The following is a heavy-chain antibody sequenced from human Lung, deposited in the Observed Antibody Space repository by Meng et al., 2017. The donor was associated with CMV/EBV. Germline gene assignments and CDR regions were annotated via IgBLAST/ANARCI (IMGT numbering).Heavy chain of an antibody. CDR3: ARGDSSSSSSYFDY. V-gene: IGHV4-4*02. D-gene: IGHD6-6*01. CDR1: GDSISSSNW. CDR2: IYHSGST. J-gene: IGHJ4*02. Sequence: SXTLSLXCAVSGDSISSSNWWSWVRQPPGKGLEWIGEIYHSGSTNYNPSLKSRVTISVDKSKNQFSLKLSSVTAADTAVYYCARGDSSSSSSYFDYWGQGXLVTVSS.